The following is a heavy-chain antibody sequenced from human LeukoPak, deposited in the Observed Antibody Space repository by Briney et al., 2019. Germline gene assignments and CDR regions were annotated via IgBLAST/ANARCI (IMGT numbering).Heavy chain of an antibody. CDR2: ISSGSRTI. CDR3: ARGSITGHRDFDY. CDR1: GFTFGSYS. D-gene: IGHD1-20*01. Sequence: GGSLRLSCAASGFTFGSYSMNWVRQAPGKGLEWISYISSGSRTIYYADSVEGRFTVSRDNAKNSLYLQMRSLRAEDTAVYYCARGSITGHRDFDYWGQGTLVTVSS. J-gene: IGHJ4*02. V-gene: IGHV3-48*01.